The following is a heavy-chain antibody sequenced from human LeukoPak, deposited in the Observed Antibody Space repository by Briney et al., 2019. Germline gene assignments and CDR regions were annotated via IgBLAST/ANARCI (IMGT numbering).Heavy chain of an antibody. D-gene: IGHD6-6*01. CDR1: GFTFSNYA. J-gene: IGHJ4*02. CDR2: ISFDATNK. Sequence: PGGSLRLSCAASGFTFSNYAMHWVRQAPGKGLEWMAVISFDATNKYYADSVKGRFTISRDNSKNTLYLQMNSLRADDTAVYYCARFDSRSSAEFDYWGQGTLVTVSS. CDR3: ARFDSRSSAEFDY. V-gene: IGHV3-30-3*01.